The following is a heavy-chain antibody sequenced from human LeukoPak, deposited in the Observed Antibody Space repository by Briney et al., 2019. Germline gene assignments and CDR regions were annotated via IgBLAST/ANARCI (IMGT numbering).Heavy chain of an antibody. D-gene: IGHD1-26*01. Sequence: GGSLRLSCAVSGFTVSSNYMNWVRQAPGKGLEWVSVIHSAGSTYYADSVKGRFTISRDNSKNTVYLQMNSLRAEDTAVYYCAKAADGGTRYYYYYMDVWGKGTTVTVSS. J-gene: IGHJ6*03. V-gene: IGHV3-53*01. CDR1: GFTVSSNY. CDR2: IHSAGST. CDR3: AKAADGGTRYYYYYMDV.